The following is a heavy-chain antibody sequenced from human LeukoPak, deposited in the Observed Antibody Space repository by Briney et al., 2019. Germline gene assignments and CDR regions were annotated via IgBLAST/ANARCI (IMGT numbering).Heavy chain of an antibody. V-gene: IGHV4-34*01. CDR1: GGSFSGYY. J-gene: IGHJ5*02. D-gene: IGHD3-3*01. CDR2: INHSGST. Sequence: PSETLSLTCAVYGGSFSGYYWSWIRQPPGKGLEWIGEINHSGSTSYNPSLKSRVTISVDTSKNQFSLKLSSVTAADTAVYYCARWGTIEYDFWSGYYKGWFDPWGQGTLVTVSS. CDR3: ARWGTIEYDFWSGYYKGWFDP.